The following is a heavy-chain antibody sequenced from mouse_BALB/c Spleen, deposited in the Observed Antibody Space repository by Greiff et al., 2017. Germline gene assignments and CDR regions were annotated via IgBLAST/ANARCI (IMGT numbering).Heavy chain of an antibody. CDR1: GFTFSDYY. Sequence: EVQLVESGGGLVKPGGSLKLSCAASGFTFSDYYMYWVRQTPEKRLEWVATISDGGSYTYYPDSVKGRFTISRDNAKNNLYLQMSSLKSEDTAMYYCARESSTAWFAYWGQGTLVTVSA. CDR2: ISDGGSYT. J-gene: IGHJ3*01. D-gene: IGHD1-1*01. CDR3: ARESSTAWFAY. V-gene: IGHV5-4*02.